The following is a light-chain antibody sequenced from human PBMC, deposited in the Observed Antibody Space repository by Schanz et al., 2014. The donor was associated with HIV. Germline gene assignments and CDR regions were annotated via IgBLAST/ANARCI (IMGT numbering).Light chain of an antibody. J-gene: IGLJ1*01. CDR1: SSDVGYYKY. CDR2: GVF. CDR3: SSLTTSSAPV. V-gene: IGLV2-14*03. Sequence: QSVLTQPASVSGSPGQSITISCTGTSSDVGYYKYVSWYQQHPGKAPKVVIYGVFDRPSGISNRFSGSKSGNTASLTISGLQPEDEADYYCSSLTTSSAPVFGTGTKVTVL.